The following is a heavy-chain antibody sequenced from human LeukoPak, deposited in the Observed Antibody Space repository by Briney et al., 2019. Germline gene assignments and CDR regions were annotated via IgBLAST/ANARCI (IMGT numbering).Heavy chain of an antibody. CDR1: GGSFSGYY. D-gene: IGHD1-26*01. J-gene: IGHJ4*02. CDR2: IYYSGST. V-gene: IGHV4-34*01. CDR3: ANAVVGATTGGFDY. Sequence: PSETLSLTCAVYGGSFSGYYWGWIRQPPGKGLEWIGSIYYSGSTYYNPSLKSRVTISVDTSKNQFSLKLSSVTAADTAVYYCANAVVGATTGGFDYWGQGTLVTVSS.